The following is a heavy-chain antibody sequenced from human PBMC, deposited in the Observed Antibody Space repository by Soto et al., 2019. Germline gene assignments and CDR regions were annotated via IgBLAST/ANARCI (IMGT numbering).Heavy chain of an antibody. Sequence: QVQLVESGGGVVQPGRSLRLSCVASEFTFSSFAMHWVRQAPGKGLEWVTVISYDGGIKHYADSVRGRFTVSRDNSKNTVFLQMNSLRDEDTAVYYCAKDGSTFSYYYALDVWGQGNTVTVSS. J-gene: IGHJ6*02. CDR2: ISYDGGIK. CDR3: AKDGSTFSYYYALDV. V-gene: IGHV3-30-3*01. D-gene: IGHD6-13*01. CDR1: EFTFSSFA.